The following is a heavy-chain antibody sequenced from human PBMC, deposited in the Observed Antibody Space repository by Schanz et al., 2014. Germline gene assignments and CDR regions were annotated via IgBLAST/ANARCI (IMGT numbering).Heavy chain of an antibody. D-gene: IGHD4-17*01. Sequence: QVQLVQSGPEVKKPGSSVKVSCQAFGDTFSKYNIMWVRQVPGQGLEWMGRIIPVLAIADYAQKFQGRVTITADKSTTTAYMELNSLNSDDTAVYYCATLDYADSVSWGQGTLVTVSS. CDR3: ATLDYADSVS. V-gene: IGHV1-69*02. CDR1: GDTFSKYN. J-gene: IGHJ5*02. CDR2: IIPVLAIA.